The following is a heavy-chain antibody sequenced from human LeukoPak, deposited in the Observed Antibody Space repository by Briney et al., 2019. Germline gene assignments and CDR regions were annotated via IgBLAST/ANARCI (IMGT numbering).Heavy chain of an antibody. V-gene: IGHV3-48*04. CDR3: ARDSAGGGFDY. Sequence: TGGSLRLSCAASGFTFSGHNMNWVRQAPGKGLEWISFVSISSGTIYYADSVNGRFRISRDNAKSSLDLEMNSLRAEDTAVYYCARDSAGGGFDYWGQGTLVTVSS. D-gene: IGHD3-16*01. CDR1: GFTFSGHN. CDR2: VSISSGTI. J-gene: IGHJ4*02.